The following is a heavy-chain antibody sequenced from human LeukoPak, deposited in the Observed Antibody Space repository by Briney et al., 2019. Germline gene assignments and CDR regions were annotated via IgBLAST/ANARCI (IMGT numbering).Heavy chain of an antibody. Sequence: GGSLKLSCAASGFTFSGSAMHWVRQASGKGLEWVGRIRSKANSYATAYAASVKGRFTISRDDSKNTAYLQMNSLKTEDTAVYDCSCWGTPSYYGMDVWGQGTTVTVSS. CDR1: GFTFSGSA. J-gene: IGHJ6*02. D-gene: IGHD3-16*01. V-gene: IGHV3-73*01. CDR3: SCWGTPSYYGMDV. CDR2: IRSKANSYAT.